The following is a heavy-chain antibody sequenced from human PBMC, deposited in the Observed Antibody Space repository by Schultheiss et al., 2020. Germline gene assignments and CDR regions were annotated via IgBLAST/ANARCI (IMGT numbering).Heavy chain of an antibody. V-gene: IGHV3-21*04. CDR3: AKTGVINTYFDY. D-gene: IGHD3-10*01. Sequence: GGSLRLSCAASGFTFSSYSMNWVRQAPGKGLEWVSSISSSSSYIYYADSVKGRFTISKDNSRNTLYLQMNSLRAEDTAVYYCAKTGVINTYFDYWGQGTLVTVSS. CDR2: ISSSSSYI. CDR1: GFTFSSYS. J-gene: IGHJ4*02.